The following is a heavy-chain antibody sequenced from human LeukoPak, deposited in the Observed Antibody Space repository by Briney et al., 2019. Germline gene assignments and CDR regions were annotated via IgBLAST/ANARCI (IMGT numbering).Heavy chain of an antibody. CDR3: ARSYYGSGSYNYFDY. D-gene: IGHD3-10*01. CDR1: GFTFSSYE. CDR2: ISRSGSTI. Sequence: PGGSQRLSCAASGFTFSSYEMNWVRQAPGKGLEWVSYISRSGSTIYYADSVKGRFTISRDNAKNSLYLQMNSLRAEDTAVYYCARSYYGSGSYNYFDYWGQGTLVTVSS. V-gene: IGHV3-48*03. J-gene: IGHJ4*02.